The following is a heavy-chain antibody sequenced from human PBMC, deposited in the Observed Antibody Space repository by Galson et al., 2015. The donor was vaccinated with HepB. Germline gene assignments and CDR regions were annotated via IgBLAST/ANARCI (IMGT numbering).Heavy chain of an antibody. D-gene: IGHD3-9*01. CDR3: AKSSRYYDILTGYPHLGYMDV. CDR2: ISWNSGSI. CDR1: GFTFSSYG. V-gene: IGHV3-9*01. Sequence: SLRLSCAASGFTFSSYGMHWVRQASGKGLEWVSGISWNSGSIGYADSVKGRFTISRDNAKNSLYLQMNSLRAEDTALYYCAKSSRYYDILTGYPHLGYMDVWGKGTTVTVSS. J-gene: IGHJ6*03.